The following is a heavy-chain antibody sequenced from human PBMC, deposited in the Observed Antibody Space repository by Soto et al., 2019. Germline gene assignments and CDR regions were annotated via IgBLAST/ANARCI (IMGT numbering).Heavy chain of an antibody. D-gene: IGHD6-13*01. V-gene: IGHV3-48*03. CDR1: GFTFSSFD. CDR2: ISRSGSTT. Sequence: EVQLVESGGGLVQPGGSLRVSCAASGFTFSSFDMNWVRQAPGKGLEWVSYISRSGSTTHYADSVKGRFTISRDNAKNSLYLQMNSLRAEDTGVYYCAREAAAGTDWFDPWGQGTLVTVSS. J-gene: IGHJ5*02. CDR3: AREAAAGTDWFDP.